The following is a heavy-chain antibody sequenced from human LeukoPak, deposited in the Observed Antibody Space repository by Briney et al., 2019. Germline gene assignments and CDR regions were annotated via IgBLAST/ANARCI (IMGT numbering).Heavy chain of an antibody. CDR2: ISNDGTTK. V-gene: IGHV3-11*01. D-gene: IGHD3-3*01. CDR3: APRFWSGYHNWFDP. CDR1: GFTFSNYY. Sequence: GGSLRLSCVGSGFTFSNYYMNWIRQAPGKGLEWVSYISNDGTTKYYADSVKGRVTISRDNAKNSLFLQMNSLRDEDTAVYYCAPRFWSGYHNWFDPWGQGTLVTVSS. J-gene: IGHJ5*02.